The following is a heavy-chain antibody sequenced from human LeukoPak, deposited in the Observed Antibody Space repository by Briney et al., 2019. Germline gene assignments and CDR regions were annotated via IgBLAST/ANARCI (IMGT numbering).Heavy chain of an antibody. CDR3: AKAGYSSSWSGSRAFDI. J-gene: IGHJ3*02. V-gene: IGHV4-59*01. Sequence: SETLSLTCTVSGGSISNYYWNWIRQPPGKGLEWIGYIYYSGSTHYNPSLKSRVTISVDTSKKNFFLKLSSVTAADTAVYYCAKAGYSSSWSGSRAFDIWGQGTMVTVSS. D-gene: IGHD6-13*01. CDR2: IYYSGST. CDR1: GGSISNYY.